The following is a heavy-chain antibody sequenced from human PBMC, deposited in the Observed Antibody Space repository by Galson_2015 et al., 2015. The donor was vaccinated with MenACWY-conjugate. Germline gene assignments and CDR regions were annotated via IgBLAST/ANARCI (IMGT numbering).Heavy chain of an antibody. CDR3: VKAWYSRDWYSLYNFLFQH. CDR2: ISPSGSNT. CDR1: GFVFSSYT. Sequence: SLRLSCAASGFVFSSYTMHWVRQAPGEGPECISTISPSGSNTFYADSAKGRFSISRDNSKTTVYLHMSSLRPEDTAVYYCVKAWYSRDWYSLYNFLFQHWGQGTQVIVSS. J-gene: IGHJ1*01. D-gene: IGHD6-19*01. V-gene: IGHV3-64D*09.